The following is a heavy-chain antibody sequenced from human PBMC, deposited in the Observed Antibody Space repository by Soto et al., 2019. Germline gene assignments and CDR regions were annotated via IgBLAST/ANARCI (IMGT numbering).Heavy chain of an antibody. CDR2: INTYNGNT. J-gene: IGHJ6*02. Sequence: QVQLVQSRAEVKNPGASVKVSCKASGYSFTRYGIAWARQAPGQGLEWMGWINTYNGNTNYAQNLKGRATLTTDSSTSTAYRELTSLRSNDTTIYYCAMVDVYVTPSPQDVWGQGSTVIVSS. CDR1: GYSFTRYG. V-gene: IGHV1-18*01. D-gene: IGHD3-16*01. CDR3: AMVDVYVTPSPQDV.